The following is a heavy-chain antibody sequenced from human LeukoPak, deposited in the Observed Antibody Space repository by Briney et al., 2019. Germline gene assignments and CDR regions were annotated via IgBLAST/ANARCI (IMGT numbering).Heavy chain of an antibody. CDR3: ARVIVGAFCSDY. D-gene: IGHD1-26*01. J-gene: IGHJ4*02. CDR2: ISAYNGNT. V-gene: IGHV1-18*01. CDR1: GYTFTSYG. Sequence: ASVKVSCKASGYTFTSYGVSWVRQAPGQGLEWMGWISAYNGNTNYAQKLQGRVTMTTDTSTSTAYMELRSLRSDDTAVYYCARVIVGAFCSDYWGQGTLVTVSS.